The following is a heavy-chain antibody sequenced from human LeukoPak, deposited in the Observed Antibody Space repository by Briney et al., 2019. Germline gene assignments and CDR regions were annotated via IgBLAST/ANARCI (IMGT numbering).Heavy chain of an antibody. V-gene: IGHV1-69*04. Sequence: SVKVSCKASGGTFSSYAISWVRQAPGQGLEWMGRIIPILGIANYAQKFQGRVTITADKSTSTAYMELSSLRSEDTAVYYCARALWGSGWLIDYFDYWGQGTLVTVSS. CDR1: GGTFSSYA. D-gene: IGHD6-19*01. CDR3: ARALWGSGWLIDYFDY. CDR2: IIPILGIA. J-gene: IGHJ4*02.